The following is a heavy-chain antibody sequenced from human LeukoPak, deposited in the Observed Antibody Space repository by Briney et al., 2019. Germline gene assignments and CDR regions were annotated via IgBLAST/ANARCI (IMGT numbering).Heavy chain of an antibody. CDR3: ARMNSGYDFSAYYFDY. Sequence: SETLSLTCTVSGYSISSGYYWGWIRQPPGKGLEWIGSIYHSGSTYYNPSLKSRVTISVDTSKNQFSLKLSPVTAADTAVYCCARMNSGYDFSAYYFDYWGQGTLVTVSS. D-gene: IGHD5-12*01. V-gene: IGHV4-38-2*02. CDR1: GYSISSGYY. J-gene: IGHJ4*02. CDR2: IYHSGST.